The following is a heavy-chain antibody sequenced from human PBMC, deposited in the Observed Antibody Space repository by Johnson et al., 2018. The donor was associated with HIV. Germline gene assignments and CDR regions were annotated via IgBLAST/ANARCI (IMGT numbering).Heavy chain of an antibody. J-gene: IGHJ3*02. CDR3: ARDRRVGAMALDAFDI. CDR2: ISYDGSNK. CDR1: GFTFSDYY. D-gene: IGHD1-26*01. Sequence: QVQLVESGGGLVKPGGSLRLSCAASGFTFSDYYMSWIRQAPGKGLEWVAVISYDGSNKYYADSVKGRFTISRDNSKNTLYLQMNSLRAEDTAVYYCARDRRVGAMALDAFDIWGQGTMVTVSS. V-gene: IGHV3-30-3*01.